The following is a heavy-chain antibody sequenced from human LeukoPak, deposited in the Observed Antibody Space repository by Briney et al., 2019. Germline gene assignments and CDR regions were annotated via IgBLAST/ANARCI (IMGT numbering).Heavy chain of an antibody. V-gene: IGHV3-53*01. CDR1: GFTVSSNY. D-gene: IGHD3-22*01. J-gene: IGHJ2*01. CDR3: AGTNSSGYYSSYFDL. CDR2: IYSGGST. Sequence: GGSLRLSCAASGFTVSSNYMSWVRQAPGKGLEWVSVIYSGGSTYYADSVKGRFTISRDNSKNTLYLQMNSLRAEDTAVYYCAGTNSSGYYSSYFDLWGRGTLVTVSS.